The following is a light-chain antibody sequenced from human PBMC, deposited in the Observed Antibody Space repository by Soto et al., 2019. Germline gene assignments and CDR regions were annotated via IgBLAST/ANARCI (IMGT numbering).Light chain of an antibody. J-gene: IGKJ1*01. CDR3: QQYSNWPRT. CDR2: GAS. CDR1: QSVSSN. Sequence: EIVMTQSPATLSVSPGERATLSCRASQSVSSNLAWYQQKPGQAPRLLIYGASTRATGIPARFSGSGSGTESTLTISSLQSDDFVVNYGQQYSNWPRTFGQGTKVELK. V-gene: IGKV3-15*01.